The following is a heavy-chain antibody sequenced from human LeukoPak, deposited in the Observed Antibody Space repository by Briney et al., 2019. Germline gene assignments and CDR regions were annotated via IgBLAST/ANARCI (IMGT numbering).Heavy chain of an antibody. CDR2: IYYSGST. V-gene: IGHV4-39*07. J-gene: IGHJ1*01. CDR3: ASPKISMSEYFQH. Sequence: ETLSLTCTVSGGSISSSSYYWGWIRQPPGKGLEWIGSIYYSGSTYYNPSLKSRVTISVDTSKNQFSLKLSSVTAADTAVYYCASPKISMSEYFQHWGQGTLVIVSS. D-gene: IGHD3-10*02. CDR1: GGSISSSSYY.